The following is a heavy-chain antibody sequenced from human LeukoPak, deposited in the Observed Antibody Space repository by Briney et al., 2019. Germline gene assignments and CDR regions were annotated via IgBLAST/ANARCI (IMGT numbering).Heavy chain of an antibody. CDR2: INPSGDST. CDR3: ARDRPPSGQLWGFLDYYYYYGMDV. J-gene: IGHJ6*02. V-gene: IGHV1-46*01. D-gene: IGHD5-18*01. CDR1: GYTFTSYY. Sequence: ASVKVSCTASGYTFTSYYMHWVRQAPGQGLEWMGIINPSGDSTSYAQKFQGRVTMTRDTSTSTVYMELSSLRSEDTAVYYCARDRPPSGQLWGFLDYYYYYGMDVWGQGTTVTVSS.